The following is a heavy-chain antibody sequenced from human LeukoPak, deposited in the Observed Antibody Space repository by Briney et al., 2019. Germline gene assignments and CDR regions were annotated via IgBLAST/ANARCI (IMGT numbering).Heavy chain of an antibody. V-gene: IGHV4-39*01. CDR3: ARQVSYSTSLLGYYFVY. Sequence: SETLSLTCTVSGGSISSTAYYWGWIRQPPGKGLEWIGSMYYSGNTYYNPSLKSRVTMSVDTPKNQFSLKLTSVTAADTAMFYCARQVSYSTSLLGYYFVYWGQGILVTVSS. CDR2: MYYSGNT. D-gene: IGHD2-2*01. J-gene: IGHJ4*02. CDR1: GGSISSTAYY.